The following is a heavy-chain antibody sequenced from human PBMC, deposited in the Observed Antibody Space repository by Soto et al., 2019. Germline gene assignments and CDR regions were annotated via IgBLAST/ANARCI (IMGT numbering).Heavy chain of an antibody. V-gene: IGHV3-53*02. Sequence: EVQLVETGGGLIQPGGSLRLSCAASGFTVSSNYMSWVRQAPGKGLEWVSVIYSGGSTYYADSVKGRFTISRDNSKNTLYLQMNSLRAEDTAVYYCAGVPYSSSWFNCFDPWGQGTLVTVSS. D-gene: IGHD6-13*01. CDR1: GFTVSSNY. CDR2: IYSGGST. J-gene: IGHJ5*02. CDR3: AGVPYSSSWFNCFDP.